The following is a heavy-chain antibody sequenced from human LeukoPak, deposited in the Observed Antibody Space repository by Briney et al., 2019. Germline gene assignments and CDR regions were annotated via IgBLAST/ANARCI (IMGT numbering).Heavy chain of an antibody. J-gene: IGHJ3*02. CDR1: GFTFSSYC. CDR3: ARGTSLLRRELAHGGDAFDI. D-gene: IGHD1-26*01. V-gene: IGHV3-21*01. CDR2: ISSSSSYI. Sequence: PGGSLRLSCAASGFTFSSYCMNWVRQAPGKGLEWVSSISSSSSYIYYADSVKGRFTISRDNAENSLYLQMNSLRAEDTAVYYCARGTSLLRRELAHGGDAFDIWGQGTMVTVSS.